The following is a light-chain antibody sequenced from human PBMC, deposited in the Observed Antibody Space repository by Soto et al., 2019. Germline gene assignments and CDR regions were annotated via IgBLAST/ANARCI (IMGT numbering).Light chain of an antibody. V-gene: IGKV1-5*01. CDR2: NAD. J-gene: IGKJ1*01. Sequence: DIQMTQSPSTLSASVVYRVTITCRVSQDINRWLAWYQQKPGKAPKILIYNADTLESGVPSRFSGSGYGTEFILTISSLQPDDFATYYCQQFSLYWAFGQGTKVDIK. CDR1: QDINRW. CDR3: QQFSLYWA.